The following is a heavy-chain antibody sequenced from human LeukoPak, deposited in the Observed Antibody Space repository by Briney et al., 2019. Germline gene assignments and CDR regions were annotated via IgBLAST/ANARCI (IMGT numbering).Heavy chain of an antibody. CDR3: AELGITMIGGV. CDR1: GFTFSNNW. CDR2: ISYDGSNK. D-gene: IGHD3-10*02. J-gene: IGHJ6*04. Sequence: GGSLRLSCAASGFTFSNNWMSWVRQAPGKGLEWVAVISYDGSNKYYADSVKGRFTISRDNSKNTLYLQMNSLRAEDTAVYYCAELGITMIGGVWGKGTTVTISS. V-gene: IGHV3-30*18.